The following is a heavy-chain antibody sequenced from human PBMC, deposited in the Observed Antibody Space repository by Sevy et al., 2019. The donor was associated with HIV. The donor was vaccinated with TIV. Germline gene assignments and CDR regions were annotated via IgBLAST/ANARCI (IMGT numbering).Heavy chain of an antibody. Sequence: GGSLRLSCAASGFTFSSYWMLWVRQAPGKGLEWVANIKQDESKKYYVASVEGRFTISRDNAKDSLYLQMNSLRPGDTAVYYCARGNSGSFDYWGQGTLVTVSS. J-gene: IGHJ4*02. CDR3: ARGNSGSFDY. D-gene: IGHD3-22*01. CDR2: IKQDESKK. V-gene: IGHV3-7*04. CDR1: GFTFSSYW.